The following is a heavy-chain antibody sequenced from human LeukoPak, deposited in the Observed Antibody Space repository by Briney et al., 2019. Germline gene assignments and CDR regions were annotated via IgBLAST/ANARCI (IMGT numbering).Heavy chain of an antibody. D-gene: IGHD4-23*01. CDR3: AKDSGGNQFSYYMDV. V-gene: IGHV3-30*02. Sequence: PGGSLRLSCAASGFTFSNYGIHWVRQAPGEGLEWVAFIWYDGSNKYYADSVKGRFTISRDNSKNTLYLQMNSLRAEDTAVYYCAKDSGGNQFSYYMDVWSKGTTVTVSS. J-gene: IGHJ6*03. CDR2: IWYDGSNK. CDR1: GFTFSNYG.